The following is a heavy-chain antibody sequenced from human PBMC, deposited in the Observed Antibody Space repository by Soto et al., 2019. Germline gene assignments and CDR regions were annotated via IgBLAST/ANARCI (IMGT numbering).Heavy chain of an antibody. CDR1: GYIFVNYG. CDR3: ARDRQQLNWFDP. D-gene: IGHD6-13*01. CDR2: INAGNGNT. Sequence: ASVKVSCKASGYIFVNYGIAWVRQAPGQGLEWMGWINAGNGNTQYSKKFQGRVTMTRDTSASTAYMELSSLRSEDTAVYYCARDRQQLNWFDPWGQGTLVTVSS. J-gene: IGHJ5*02. V-gene: IGHV1-3*01.